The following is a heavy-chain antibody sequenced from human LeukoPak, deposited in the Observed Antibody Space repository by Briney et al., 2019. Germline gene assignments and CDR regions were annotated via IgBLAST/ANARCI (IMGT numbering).Heavy chain of an antibody. J-gene: IGHJ4*02. CDR2: ISGDGVFA. D-gene: IGHD6-6*01. V-gene: IGHV3-43*02. CDR1: GFTFDDYV. CDR3: AKAYSSSSSCYFDY. Sequence: PGGSLRLSCAASGFTFDDYVLHWVRQASGKGLEWVSLISGDGVFAYYADSVKGRFTVSRDNSRNSLYLHMNSMRTEDTALYYCAKAYSSSSSCYFDYWGQGTLVTVSS.